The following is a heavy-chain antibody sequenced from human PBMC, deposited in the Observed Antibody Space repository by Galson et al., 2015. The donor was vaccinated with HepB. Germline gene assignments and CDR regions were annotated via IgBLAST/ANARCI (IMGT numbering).Heavy chain of an antibody. CDR1: GYTFTDYY. V-gene: IGHV1-2*02. CDR3: ASGSSLCSVLI. D-gene: IGHD2-2*01. Sequence: SLKVSCKVSGYTFTDYYIHWVRQAPGQGLEWMGGITPNSGGTNYAQTFQGGVSITSDTSNTTVYMDLNRLRSDDKAVCYCASGSSLCSVLIWGRGTLVSVSS. J-gene: IGHJ3*02. CDR2: ITPNSGGT.